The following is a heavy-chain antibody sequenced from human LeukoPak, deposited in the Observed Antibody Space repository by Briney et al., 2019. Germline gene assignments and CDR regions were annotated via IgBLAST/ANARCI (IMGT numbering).Heavy chain of an antibody. V-gene: IGHV4-34*01. J-gene: IGHJ1*01. CDR1: GGSISSYY. D-gene: IGHD2-15*01. Sequence: SETLSLTCTVSGGSISSYYWSWIRQPPGKGLEWIGEINHSGSTNYNPSLKSRVTISVDTSKNQFSLKLSSVTAADTAVYYCARAGALVVVAATPAEYFQHWGQGTLVTVSS. CDR2: INHSGST. CDR3: ARAGALVVVAATPAEYFQH.